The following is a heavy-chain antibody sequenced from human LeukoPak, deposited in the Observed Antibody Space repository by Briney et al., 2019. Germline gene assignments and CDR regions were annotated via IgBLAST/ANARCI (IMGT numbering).Heavy chain of an antibody. V-gene: IGHV3-23*01. D-gene: IGHD2/OR15-2a*01. CDR1: GLTISIYA. CDR3: VKEYTSSFYISGSGFDS. Sequence: PSGSLTLSCSASGLTISIYARGWVRQAPGEGLQWVAGIYGSGHDTYSAEFVKGRFTISSDNVNNTVFLLSNRLTVEDAATYCGVKEYTSSFYISGSGFDSWGQGTVVTVSS. J-gene: IGHJ5*01. CDR2: IYGSGHDT.